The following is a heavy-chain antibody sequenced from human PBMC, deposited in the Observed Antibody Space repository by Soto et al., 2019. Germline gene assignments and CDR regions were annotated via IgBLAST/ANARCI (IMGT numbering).Heavy chain of an antibody. Sequence: QVQLVQSGAEVKKPGASVKVSCKASGYTFTSYGISWVRQAPGQGLEWMGWISAYNGNTNYAQKLQGRVTMTTDTSTSTAYMELRSLRSDDTAVYYCAREGLGQPGVLGGLSYGMDVWGQGTTVTVSS. CDR2: ISAYNGNT. CDR1: GYTFTSYG. V-gene: IGHV1-18*01. D-gene: IGHD2-15*01. J-gene: IGHJ6*02. CDR3: AREGLGQPGVLGGLSYGMDV.